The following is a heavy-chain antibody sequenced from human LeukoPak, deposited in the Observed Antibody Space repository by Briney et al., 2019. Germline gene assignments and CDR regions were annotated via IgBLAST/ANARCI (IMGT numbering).Heavy chain of an antibody. CDR3: ARDGPSVGIDF. Sequence: PGGSLRLSCAASGFTFSSHWMSWVRQAPGKGLEWVANIKQDGSAKYYVDSVRGRFTISRDNAKTSLYLQMNSLRAEDTAVYYCARDGPSVGIDFWGQGALVTASS. V-gene: IGHV3-7*01. CDR2: IKQDGSAK. J-gene: IGHJ4*02. CDR1: GFTFSSHW. D-gene: IGHD7-27*01.